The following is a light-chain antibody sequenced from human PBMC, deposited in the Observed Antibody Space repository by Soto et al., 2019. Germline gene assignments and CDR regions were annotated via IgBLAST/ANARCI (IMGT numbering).Light chain of an antibody. CDR3: QQYNNWPPCT. CDR1: QSVSSN. V-gene: IGKV3-15*01. CDR2: GAS. Sequence: EIVMTQSPATLSVSPGGRATLSCGASQSVSSNLAWYQHRPGQAPRLLIYGASTRATGIPARFSGSGSGTEFTLTISSLQSEAFAVYYCQQYNNWPPCTFGQGTKVEIK. J-gene: IGKJ1*01.